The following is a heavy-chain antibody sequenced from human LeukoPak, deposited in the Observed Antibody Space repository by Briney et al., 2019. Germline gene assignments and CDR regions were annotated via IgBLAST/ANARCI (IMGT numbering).Heavy chain of an antibody. V-gene: IGHV4-34*01. CDR1: GGSFSGYY. CDR3: ARGVPRITMVRGGAYYYYYMDV. J-gene: IGHJ6*03. D-gene: IGHD3-10*01. CDR2: INHSGST. Sequence: PSETLSLTCAVYGGSFSGYYWSWIRQPPGKGLEWIGEINHSGSTNYNPSLKSRVTISVDTSKNQFSLQLRSVTAADTAVYYCARGVPRITMVRGGAYYYYYMDVWGKGTTVTVSS.